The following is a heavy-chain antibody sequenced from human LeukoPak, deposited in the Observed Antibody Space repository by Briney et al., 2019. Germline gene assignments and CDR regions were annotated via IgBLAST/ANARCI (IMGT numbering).Heavy chain of an antibody. CDR2: VYHSGSS. V-gene: IGHV4-30-2*01. J-gene: IGHJ4*02. CDR1: GVSVGSGGYS. D-gene: IGHD2-21*02. CDR3: VSAYCGGDCYHSLLAN. Sequence: SETLSLTCAVSGVSVGSGGYSWSWVRLPPGKGLEWIGYVYHSGSSYYNPSLKSRVTIPMDRSKNQFSLRLTSMTAADTAVYYCVSAYCGGDCYHSLLANWGQGILVTVSS.